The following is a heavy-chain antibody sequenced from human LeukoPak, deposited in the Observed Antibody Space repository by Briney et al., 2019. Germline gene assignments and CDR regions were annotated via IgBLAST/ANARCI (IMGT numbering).Heavy chain of an antibody. V-gene: IGHV4-34*01. J-gene: IGHJ4*02. CDR1: GGPFSGYF. CDR3: ARRYYYNLGSFPFDF. CDR2: IHNSGTT. D-gene: IGHD3-10*01. Sequence: PSETLSLTCAVSGGPFSGYFWSWIRQPPGKGLEWIGEIHNSGTTNYNPSINSRVTISEDTSKNQIYLNLRSVTAADTAVYYCARRYYYNLGSFPFDFWGQGTLVTVSS.